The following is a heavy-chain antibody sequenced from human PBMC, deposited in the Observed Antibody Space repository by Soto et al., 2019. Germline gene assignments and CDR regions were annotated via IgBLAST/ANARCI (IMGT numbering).Heavy chain of an antibody. D-gene: IGHD6-6*01. CDR3: AKERYIISSPDFVY. Sequence: QVQLVESGGGVVQPGRCLRLSCAASGFTFSSYGMHWVRQVPGKGLEWVAVISYDGSNKYYADSVEGRFTISRDNSKNTLYLQMNSLRAEDTAVYYCAKERYIISSPDFVYWGQGTLVTVSS. CDR2: ISYDGSNK. V-gene: IGHV3-30*18. CDR1: GFTFSSYG. J-gene: IGHJ4*02.